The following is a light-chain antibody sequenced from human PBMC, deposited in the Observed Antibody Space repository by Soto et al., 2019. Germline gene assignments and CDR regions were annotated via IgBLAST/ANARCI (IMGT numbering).Light chain of an antibody. Sequence: QSALTQPASVSGSPGQSITISCTGTRSDVGGYNFVSWYQQHPGKAPKLMIYEVSNRPSGVSNRFSGSKSGNTASLTISGLQAEDESDYYCCSYTSSSTWVFGGRTKVTVL. CDR1: RSDVGGYNF. CDR2: EVS. J-gene: IGLJ3*02. CDR3: CSYTSSSTWV. V-gene: IGLV2-14*01.